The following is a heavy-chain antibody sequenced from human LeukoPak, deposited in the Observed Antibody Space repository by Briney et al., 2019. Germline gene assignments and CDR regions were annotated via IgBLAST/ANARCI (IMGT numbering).Heavy chain of an antibody. D-gene: IGHD3-22*01. Sequence: ASVKVSCKASGYTFTSYDINWVRQATGQGLEWMGWMNPNSGNTGYAQKFQGRVTMTRNTSISTAYMELSSLRSEDTAVYYCARGPYYYDSSGYLEFHYYMDVRGKGTTVTISS. J-gene: IGHJ6*03. V-gene: IGHV1-8*01. CDR1: GYTFTSYD. CDR3: ARGPYYYDSSGYLEFHYYMDV. CDR2: MNPNSGNT.